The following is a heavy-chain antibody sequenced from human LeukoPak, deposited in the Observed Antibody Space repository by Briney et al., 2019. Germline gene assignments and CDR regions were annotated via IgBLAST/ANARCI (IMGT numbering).Heavy chain of an antibody. CDR2: IIPIFGTA. V-gene: IGHV1-69*05. D-gene: IGHD2-21*01. J-gene: IGHJ6*03. CDR1: GGTFSSYA. CDR3: ARDHPSNCGGDCYGHYYYYYMDV. Sequence: ASVKVSCKASGGTFSSYAISWVRQAPGQGLEWMGGIIPIFGTANYAQKFQGRVTITTDESTSTAYMELSSLRSEDTAVYYCARDHPSNCGGDCYGHYYYYYMDVWGKGTTVTVSS.